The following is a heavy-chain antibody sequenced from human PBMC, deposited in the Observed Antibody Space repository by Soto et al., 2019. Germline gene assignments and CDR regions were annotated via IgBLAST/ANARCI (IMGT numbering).Heavy chain of an antibody. CDR2: MNPNSGNT. CDR3: ARDGSGSYYLTLTTYYGMDV. V-gene: IGHV1-8*01. J-gene: IGHJ6*02. CDR1: GYTFTSYD. D-gene: IGHD3-10*01. Sequence: ASVKGSCKASGYTFTSYDINWVRQATGQGLEWMGWMNPNSGNTGYAQKFQGRVTMTRNTSISTAYMELSSLRSEDTAVYYCARDGSGSYYLTLTTYYGMDVWGQGTTVTVSS.